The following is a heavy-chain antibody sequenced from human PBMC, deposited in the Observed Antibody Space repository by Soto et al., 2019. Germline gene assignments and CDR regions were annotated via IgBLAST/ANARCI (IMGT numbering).Heavy chain of an antibody. V-gene: IGHV3-23*01. Sequence: EVQLLESGGGLVQPGGSLRLSCAASGFTFGTYAMSWVRQAPEKGLEWVSAISGGDGVTWYADSAKGRFTISRDNSKNTVFLQMNRLRVEDTAIYYCAKYRNYPRDYFDDWGQGTLVTVSS. J-gene: IGHJ4*02. D-gene: IGHD1-7*01. CDR3: AKYRNYPRDYFDD. CDR2: ISGGDGVT. CDR1: GFTFGTYA.